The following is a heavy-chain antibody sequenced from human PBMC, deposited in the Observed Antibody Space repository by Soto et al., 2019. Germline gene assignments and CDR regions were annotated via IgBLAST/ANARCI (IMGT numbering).Heavy chain of an antibody. CDR1: GFNLSYRC. D-gene: IGHD3-22*01. J-gene: IGHJ4*02. CDR3: VRDTYFSDSSCYPRSLDY. V-gene: IGHV3-72*01. CDR2: SRNNHQGYSK. Sequence: GGSLKISLAGSGFNLSYRCIDRVRHTPWKGLEGVSRSRNNHQGYSKAYAASAKGRLTTSRDESKNSAYLQMNSLKTEDTAVYYCVRDTYFSDSSCYPRSLDYWGQGTLVTVSS.